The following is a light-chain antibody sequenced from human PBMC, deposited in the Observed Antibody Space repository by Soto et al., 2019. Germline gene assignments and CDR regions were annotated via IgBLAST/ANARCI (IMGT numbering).Light chain of an antibody. CDR1: SSDVGSNNR. CDR3: SSYTTSSTYV. CDR2: DVS. V-gene: IGLV2-18*02. J-gene: IGLJ1*01. Sequence: QSALTPPPSVSGSPGQSVAISCTGTSSDVGSNNRVSWYQQPPGTAPKLMIYDVSNRPSGVPDRFSGSKSGNTASLTISGLQSEDEAEYYCSSYTTSSTYVFGTGTKLTVL.